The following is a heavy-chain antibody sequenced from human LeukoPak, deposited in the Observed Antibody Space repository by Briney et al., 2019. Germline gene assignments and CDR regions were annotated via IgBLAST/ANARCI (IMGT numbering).Heavy chain of an antibody. D-gene: IGHD6-13*01. CDR3: ARSDNPYTAAGTRIADY. CDR2: ISAYNGNT. CDR1: VYTFTSYG. Sequence: ASVKVSCKASVYTFTSYGISWVRQAPGQGLEWMGWISAYNGNTNYAQKLQGRVTMTTDTSTSTAYMELRSLRSDDTAVYYCARSDNPYTAAGTRIADYWGQGTLVTVSS. V-gene: IGHV1-18*01. J-gene: IGHJ4*02.